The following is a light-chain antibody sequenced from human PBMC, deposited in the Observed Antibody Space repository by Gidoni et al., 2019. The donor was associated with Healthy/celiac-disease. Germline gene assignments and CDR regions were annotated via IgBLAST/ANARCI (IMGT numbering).Light chain of an antibody. Sequence: DIQMTQSPSSLSASVGDRVTITCRASQSISSYLNWYQQKPGKAPKLLIYAASSLQRGVPSRFSGSGSGTDFTLTISSLQPEDFATYYCQQSSGTFGGGTKVEIK. CDR2: AAS. CDR3: QQSSGT. CDR1: QSISSY. J-gene: IGKJ4*01. V-gene: IGKV1-39*01.